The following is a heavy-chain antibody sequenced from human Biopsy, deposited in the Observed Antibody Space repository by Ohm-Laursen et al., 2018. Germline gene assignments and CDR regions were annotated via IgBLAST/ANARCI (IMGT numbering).Heavy chain of an antibody. V-gene: IGHV4-59*01. Sequence: GTLSLTCTVSGDSISSYYWGWIRQPPGQGLEWIGYVHYTGITDYNRSLQSRVTISVDTSKNHFSLRLRSVTPADTAIYYCARDRGYYSDRTVPGYFDLWGRGTLVTVSS. J-gene: IGHJ2*01. D-gene: IGHD3-22*01. CDR3: ARDRGYYSDRTVPGYFDL. CDR1: GDSISSYY. CDR2: VHYTGIT.